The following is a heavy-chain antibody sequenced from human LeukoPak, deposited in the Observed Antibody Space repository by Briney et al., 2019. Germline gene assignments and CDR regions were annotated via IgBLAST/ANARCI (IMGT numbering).Heavy chain of an antibody. CDR3: ARDRSTVATWVDY. D-gene: IGHD4-17*01. CDR1: GFTFSSYE. J-gene: IGHJ4*02. V-gene: IGHV3-48*03. CDR2: ISGSGSTI. Sequence: GGSLRLSCAASGFTFSSYEMTWVRQTPGKGLEWVSYISGSGSTIYYADSVKGRFTISRDNAKNSLYLQMNSLRAEDTAVYYCARDRSTVATWVDYWGQGTLVTVSS.